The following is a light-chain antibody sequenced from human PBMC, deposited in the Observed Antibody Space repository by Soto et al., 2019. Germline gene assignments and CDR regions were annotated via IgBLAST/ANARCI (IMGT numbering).Light chain of an antibody. CDR3: SSYTSSSTSVV. CDR1: SSDVGGYNY. CDR2: DVS. Sequence: QSVLTQPASVSGSPGQSITISCTGTSSDVGGYNYVSWYQQHPGKAPKLMIYDVSNRPSGVSNRFSGSKSGNTASLTISGLQAEDEADYYCSSYTSSSTSVVFGGGTKDTVL. V-gene: IGLV2-14*01. J-gene: IGLJ2*01.